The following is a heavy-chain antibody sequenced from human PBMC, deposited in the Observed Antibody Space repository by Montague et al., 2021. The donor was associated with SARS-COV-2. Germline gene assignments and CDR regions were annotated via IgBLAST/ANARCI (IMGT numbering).Heavy chain of an antibody. CDR1: GGSISSSTYY. D-gene: IGHD3-10*01. Sequence: SETLSLTCTVSGGSISSSTYYWGWIRQPPGKGLEWIGSMYYSGSTYSNPSLKSRVTISVDTSKKQFSLRLSTVTAADTAVYYCASQPHNYYDSGCYLALGDYWGQGTMVTVSS. J-gene: IGHJ4*02. CDR2: MYYSGST. V-gene: IGHV4-39*01. CDR3: ASQPHNYYDSGCYLALGDY.